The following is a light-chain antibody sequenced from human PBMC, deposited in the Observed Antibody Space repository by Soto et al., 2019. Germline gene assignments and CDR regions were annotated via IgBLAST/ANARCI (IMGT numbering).Light chain of an antibody. CDR1: QSISSY. J-gene: IGKJ1*01. Sequence: DIQMTQSPSSLSASVGDRVTITCRASQSISSYLNWYRQKPGKAPKLLIYAASSLQSGVPSRFSGSGSGTDFTLTISSLQPEDFATYYCQQSYSTPPTFGKGTKVDIK. V-gene: IGKV1-39*01. CDR3: QQSYSTPPT. CDR2: AAS.